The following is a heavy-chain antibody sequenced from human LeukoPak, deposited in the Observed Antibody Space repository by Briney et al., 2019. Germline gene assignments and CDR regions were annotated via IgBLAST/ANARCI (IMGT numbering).Heavy chain of an antibody. D-gene: IGHD5-24*01. CDR3: AKVGRDGYNWFDY. CDR1: GFTFDDYA. V-gene: IGHV3-9*01. J-gene: IGHJ4*02. Sequence: GGSLRLSCAASGFTFDDYAMHWVRHAPGKGLEWVSGISWNSGSIGYADSVKGRFTISRDNAKNSLYLQMNSLRAEDTALYYRAKVGRDGYNWFDYWGQGTLVTVSS. CDR2: ISWNSGSI.